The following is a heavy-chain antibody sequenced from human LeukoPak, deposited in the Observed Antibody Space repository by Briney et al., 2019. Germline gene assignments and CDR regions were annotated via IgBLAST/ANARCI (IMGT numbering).Heavy chain of an antibody. D-gene: IGHD3-10*01. Sequence: ASVKVSCKASGYTFTGYYMHWVRQAPGQGLEWMGWINPNSGGTDSAQKFQGRVTMTRDTSISTAYMELSRLRSDDTAVYYCARTRFGPSRGGWFDPWGQGTLVTVSS. CDR2: INPNSGGT. V-gene: IGHV1-2*02. CDR3: ARTRFGPSRGGWFDP. J-gene: IGHJ5*02. CDR1: GYTFTGYY.